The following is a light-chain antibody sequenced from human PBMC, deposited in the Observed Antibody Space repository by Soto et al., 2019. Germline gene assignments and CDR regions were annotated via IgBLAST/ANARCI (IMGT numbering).Light chain of an antibody. CDR1: SSNIGSNT. CDR2: SNN. CDR3: AAWDDSLNGLVV. V-gene: IGLV1-44*01. Sequence: QPVLSQPPSASGTPGQRVTISCSGSSSNIGSNTVNWYRQLPGTAPKLLIYSNNQRPSGVPDRFSGSKSGTSASLAISGLQSEDEADYYCAAWDDSLNGLVVFGGGTKLTVL. J-gene: IGLJ2*01.